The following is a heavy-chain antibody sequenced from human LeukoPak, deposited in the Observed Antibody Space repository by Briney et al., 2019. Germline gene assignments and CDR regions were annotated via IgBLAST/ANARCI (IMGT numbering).Heavy chain of an antibody. D-gene: IGHD2-8*01. V-gene: IGHV1-69*05. Sequence: SVKVSCKASGGTFSSYAISWVRQAPGQGLEWMGGIIPIFGTANYAQKFQGRVTITTDGSTSTAYMELSSLRSEDTAVYYCARDSTYGPGSYYYYMDGWGKGTPGTGSS. CDR1: GGTFSSYA. CDR2: IIPIFGTA. CDR3: ARDSTYGPGSYYYYMDG. J-gene: IGHJ6*03.